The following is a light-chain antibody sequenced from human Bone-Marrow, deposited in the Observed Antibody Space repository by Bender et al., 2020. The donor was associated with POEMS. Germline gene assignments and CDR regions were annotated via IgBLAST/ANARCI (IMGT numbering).Light chain of an antibody. Sequence: QSVVTQPPSLSEAPRQRFTISFSGSSPNIGNHGVNWYQQLPGEAPKLLIYYDDLLTPGVSDRFSASKSGTSASLAISELQSEDEALYYCSAWDDSLSGWVFGRGTKLTVL. CDR2: YDD. V-gene: IGLV1-36*01. CDR1: SPNIGNHG. CDR3: SAWDDSLSGWV. J-gene: IGLJ3*02.